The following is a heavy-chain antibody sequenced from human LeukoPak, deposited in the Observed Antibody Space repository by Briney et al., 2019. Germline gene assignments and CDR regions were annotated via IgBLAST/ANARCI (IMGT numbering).Heavy chain of an antibody. V-gene: IGHV4-30-4*01. Sequence: SQTLSLTCTVSGGSISSGDYYWSWIRQPPGKGLEWNGYIYYSGSTYYNPSLKSRVTISVDTSKNRFSLKLSSVTAADTAVYYCARDYYGVDAFDIWGQGTMVTVSS. CDR2: IYYSGST. J-gene: IGHJ3*02. CDR1: GGSISSGDYY. CDR3: ARDYYGVDAFDI. D-gene: IGHD3-10*01.